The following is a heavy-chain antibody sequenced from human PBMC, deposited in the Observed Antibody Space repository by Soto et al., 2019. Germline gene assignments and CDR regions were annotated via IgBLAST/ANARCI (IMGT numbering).Heavy chain of an antibody. D-gene: IGHD1-1*01. J-gene: IGHJ6*02. Sequence: PGGSLRLSCVASGFTFGTYAIHWVRQAPGKGLQWVALISYEGSNTYYADSVKGRFTVSRDNSKSTLYLQMNSPRPEDTGVYYCARVTPGNNLYYFSGMDVWGQGTSVTVSS. CDR1: GFTFGTYA. CDR2: ISYEGSNT. CDR3: ARVTPGNNLYYFSGMDV. V-gene: IGHV3-30-3*01.